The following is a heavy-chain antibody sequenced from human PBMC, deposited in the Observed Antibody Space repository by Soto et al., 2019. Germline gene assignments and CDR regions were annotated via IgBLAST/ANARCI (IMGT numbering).Heavy chain of an antibody. Sequence: ASVKVSCKASGYTFTSYGISWVRQAPGQGLEWMGWISAYNGNTNYAQKLQGRVTMTTDTSTSTAYMELRSLRSDGTAVYYCARALDPYYYYYGMDVWGQGTTVTSP. CDR3: ARALDPYYYYYGMDV. CDR2: ISAYNGNT. V-gene: IGHV1-18*04. CDR1: GYTFTSYG. D-gene: IGHD3-9*01. J-gene: IGHJ6*02.